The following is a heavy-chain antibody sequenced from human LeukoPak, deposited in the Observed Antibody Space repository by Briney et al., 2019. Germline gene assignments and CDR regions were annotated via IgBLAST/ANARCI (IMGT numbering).Heavy chain of an antibody. J-gene: IGHJ6*03. D-gene: IGHD6-13*01. CDR3: ARGAAGNPLRGNMDV. V-gene: IGHV1-2*02. Sequence: ASVKVSCKASGYTFTGYYMHWVRQAPGQGLEWMGWINPNSGGTNYAQKFQGRVTMTRDTSISTAYMELRSLRSDDTAVYYCARGAAGNPLRGNMDVWGKGTTVTVSS. CDR1: GYTFTGYY. CDR2: INPNSGGT.